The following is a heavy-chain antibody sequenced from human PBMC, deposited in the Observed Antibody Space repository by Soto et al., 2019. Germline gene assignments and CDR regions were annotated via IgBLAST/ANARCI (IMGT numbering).Heavy chain of an antibody. CDR2: IYNVGST. Sequence: GVSLRRSSAASGFTVISNYMKWVRQSPGKGLDCFSIIYNVGSTYYADSVKVRFTISRDNSKNTLYLQMNNLRAEDTAVYYCARDSQGVPADTPGYYHFGMDVWGQGTTVTVSS. CDR1: GFTVISNY. V-gene: IGHV3-53*01. CDR3: ARDSQGVPADTPGYYHFGMDV. D-gene: IGHD2-2*01. J-gene: IGHJ6*02.